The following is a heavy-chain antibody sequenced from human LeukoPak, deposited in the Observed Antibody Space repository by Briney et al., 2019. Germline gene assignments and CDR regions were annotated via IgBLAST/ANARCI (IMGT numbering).Heavy chain of an antibody. CDR3: AKLAPERGVRYFDWLYYFDY. D-gene: IGHD3-9*01. CDR2: ISGSGGST. V-gene: IGHV3-23*01. Sequence: GGSLTLSCAASGFTFSSYAMSWVRQAPGKGLEWVSAISGSGGSTYYADSVKGRSTISSDNSNNTLYLQMNRLRAEDTAVYYCAKLAPERGVRYFDWLYYFDYWGQGTLVTVSS. J-gene: IGHJ4*02. CDR1: GFTFSSYA.